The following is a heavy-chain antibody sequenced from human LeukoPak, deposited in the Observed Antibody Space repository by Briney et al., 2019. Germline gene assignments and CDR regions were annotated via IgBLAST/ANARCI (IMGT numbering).Heavy chain of an antibody. CDR2: ISSSSSTI. V-gene: IGHV3-48*01. CDR1: GFTFSSYS. CDR3: ARDPPYYYGSGSHYFDY. Sequence: PGGSLRLSCAASGFTFSSYSMNWVRQAPGKGLEWVSYISSSSSTIYYADSVKGRFTISRDNAKNSLYLQMNSLRAEDTAVYYCARDPPYYYGSGSHYFDYWGQGTLVTVSS. J-gene: IGHJ4*02. D-gene: IGHD3-10*01.